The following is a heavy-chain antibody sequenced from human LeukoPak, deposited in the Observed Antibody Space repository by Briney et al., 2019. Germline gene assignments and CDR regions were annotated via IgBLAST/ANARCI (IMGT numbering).Heavy chain of an antibody. CDR1: GFTFSSYS. CDR3: ARRTYCSSTSCYSNAFDI. Sequence: GGSLRLSCAASGFTFSSYSMNWVRQAPGKGLEWVSSISSSSSYIYYADSVKGRFTISRDNAKNSLYLQMNSLRAEDTAVYYCARRTYCSSTSCYSNAFDIWGQGTMVTVSS. D-gene: IGHD2-2*01. CDR2: ISSSSSYI. J-gene: IGHJ3*02. V-gene: IGHV3-21*01.